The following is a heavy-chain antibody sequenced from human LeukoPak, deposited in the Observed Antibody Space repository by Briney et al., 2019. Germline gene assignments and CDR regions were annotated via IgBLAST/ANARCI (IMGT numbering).Heavy chain of an antibody. D-gene: IGHD5-12*01. CDR1: GGTFSSYA. V-gene: IGHV1-69*13. CDR3: ARNPIVATKYYYYGMTS. J-gene: IGHJ6*02. CDR2: IIPIFGTA. Sequence: SVKVSCKASGGTFSSYAISWVRQAPGQGLEWMGGIIPIFGTANYAQKFQGRVTITADESTSTAYMELSSLRSEDTAVYYCARNPIVATKYYYYGMTSGAKGPRSPSP.